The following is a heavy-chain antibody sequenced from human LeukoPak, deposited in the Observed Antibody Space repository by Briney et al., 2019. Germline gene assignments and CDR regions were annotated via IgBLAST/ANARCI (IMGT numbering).Heavy chain of an antibody. Sequence: SETLSLTCTVSGGSVSSSHYWGWIRPPPGKGLEWIGSIYYGGSTYYNPSLKSRVTISVDKSKNQFSLNLSSVTAADTAVYYCLYGGNSGDWVYWGQGTLVTVSS. CDR3: LYGGNSGDWVY. J-gene: IGHJ4*02. D-gene: IGHD4-23*01. V-gene: IGHV4-39*07. CDR2: IYYGGST. CDR1: GGSVSSSHY.